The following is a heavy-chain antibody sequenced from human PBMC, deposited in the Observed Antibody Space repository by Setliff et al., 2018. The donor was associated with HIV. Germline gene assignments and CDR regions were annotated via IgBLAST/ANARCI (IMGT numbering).Heavy chain of an antibody. Sequence: PGGSLRLSCAASGFTFSSYWMSWARQAPGKGLEWVAKINKDGNDKWYVDSVKGRFTTSRDNAKNSLYLQMSSLRPEDTAVYYCARGWTRAVFGYFDLWGRGALVTVSS. CDR3: ARGWTRAVFGYFDL. V-gene: IGHV3-7*01. D-gene: IGHD6-19*01. CDR1: GFTFSSYW. CDR2: INKDGNDK. J-gene: IGHJ2*01.